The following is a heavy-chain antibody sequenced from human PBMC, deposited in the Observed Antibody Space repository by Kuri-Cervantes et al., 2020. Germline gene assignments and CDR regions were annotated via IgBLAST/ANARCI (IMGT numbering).Heavy chain of an antibody. J-gene: IGHJ4*02. CDR3: AGSGGWLLEY. V-gene: IGHV3-7*01. CDR1: GLTFSNLW. CDR2: IKQDGSEK. Sequence: GGSLRLSCAVSGLTFSNLWMTWVRQAPGRGLEWVANIKQDGSEKKYLESVKGRFTVSRDNAKNSLYLQMDSLRGEDTAVYYCAGSGGWLLEYWGQGTLVTVSS. D-gene: IGHD5-12*01.